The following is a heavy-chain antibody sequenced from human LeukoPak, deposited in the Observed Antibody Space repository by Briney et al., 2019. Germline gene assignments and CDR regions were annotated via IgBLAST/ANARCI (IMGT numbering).Heavy chain of an antibody. D-gene: IGHD1-26*01. CDR2: ISSSSSYI. Sequence: GSLRLSCAASGFTFSSYSMNWVRQAPGKGLEWVSSISSSSSYIYYADSVKSRFTISRDNAKNSLYLQMNSLRAEDTAVYYCARIVTGSWFDPWGQGTLVTVSS. V-gene: IGHV3-21*01. J-gene: IGHJ5*02. CDR1: GFTFSSYS. CDR3: ARIVTGSWFDP.